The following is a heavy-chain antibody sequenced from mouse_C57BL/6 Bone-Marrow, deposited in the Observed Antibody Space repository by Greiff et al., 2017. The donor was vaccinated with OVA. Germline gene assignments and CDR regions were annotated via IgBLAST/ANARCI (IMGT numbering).Heavy chain of an antibody. V-gene: IGHV14-4*01. J-gene: IGHJ2*01. D-gene: IGHD1-1*01. Sequence: VQLQQSGAELVRPGASVKLSCTASGFNFTGYYMRWVKQRPEQGLEWIGWIDPGSGDTYYASKFQGKATLTADTSSNTAYLQLSSLTSEDTAVYYWTRVGATYFDYWGQGTTLTVSA. CDR1: GFNFTGYY. CDR3: TRVGATYFDY. CDR2: IDPGSGDT.